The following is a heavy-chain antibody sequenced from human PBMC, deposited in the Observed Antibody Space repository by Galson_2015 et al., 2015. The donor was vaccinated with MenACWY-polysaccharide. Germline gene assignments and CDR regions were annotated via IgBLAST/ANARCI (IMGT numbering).Heavy chain of an antibody. Sequence: KVSCKASGYTFSSYYIHWVRQAPGQGLEWMGIINPSGGSTSYAQMFQGRVTMTRDTSTTTVYMELSSLRSEDTAMYYCARGYCNNARCYWFDPWGQGTLVTVSS. CDR3: ARGYCNNARCYWFDP. CDR2: INPSGGST. J-gene: IGHJ5*02. V-gene: IGHV1-46*01. CDR1: GYTFSSYY. D-gene: IGHD2-2*01.